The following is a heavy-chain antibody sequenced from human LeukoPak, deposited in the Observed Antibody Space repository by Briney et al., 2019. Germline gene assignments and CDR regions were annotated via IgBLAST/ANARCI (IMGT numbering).Heavy chain of an antibody. V-gene: IGHV3-23*01. CDR1: GFIFSSYD. CDR3: AKDYASP. J-gene: IGHJ5*02. D-gene: IGHD3-16*01. Sequence: GGSLRLSCAASGFIFSSYDMNWVRQAPGKGLGWVSAISGTGDSTYYADSVKGRFTSSRDNSKNTLYLQMNSLRGDDTAVYYCAKDYASPWGQGTLVTVSS. CDR2: ISGTGDST.